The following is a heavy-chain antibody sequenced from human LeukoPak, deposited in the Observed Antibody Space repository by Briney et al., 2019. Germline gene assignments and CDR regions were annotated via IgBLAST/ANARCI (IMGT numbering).Heavy chain of an antibody. CDR3: ARDQGFDY. CDR1: GFTFSSYW. Sequence: GGSLRLSCAASGFTFSSYWMHWVRQAPGKGLEWVSVINSGGSATVTDSVKGRFTISRDNAKNSLYLQMNSLRDEDTAVYYCARDQGFDYWGQGTLVPVSS. CDR2: INSGGSAT. V-gene: IGHV3-74*03. J-gene: IGHJ4*02.